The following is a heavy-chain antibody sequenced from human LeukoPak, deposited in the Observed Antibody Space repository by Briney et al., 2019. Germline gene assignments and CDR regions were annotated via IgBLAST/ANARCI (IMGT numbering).Heavy chain of an antibody. CDR1: GFTFSTYW. CDR3: ARDRETYYDILTGYYTLGDAFDI. Sequence: GGSLRLSCAASGFTFSTYWMHWVRQAPGKGLVWVSRITRDGTSTSYADSVKGRFTISRDNAKNTLYLQMNSLRAEDTAVYYCARDRETYYDILTGYYTLGDAFDIWGQGTMVTVS. CDR2: ITRDGTST. J-gene: IGHJ3*02. V-gene: IGHV3-74*01. D-gene: IGHD3-9*01.